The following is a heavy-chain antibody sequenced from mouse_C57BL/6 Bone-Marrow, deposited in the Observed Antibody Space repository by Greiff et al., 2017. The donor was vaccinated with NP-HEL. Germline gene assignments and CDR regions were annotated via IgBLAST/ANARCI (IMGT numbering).Heavy chain of an antibody. CDR3: ARRGGYYGGSYVLYFDY. CDR2: ISSGGSYT. Sequence: EVQLQQSGGDLVKPGGSLKLSCAASGFTFSSYGMSWVRQTPDKRLEWVATISSGGSYTYYPDSVKGRFTISRDNAKNTLYLQMSSLKSEDTAMYYCARRGGYYGGSYVLYFDYWGQGTTLTVSS. CDR1: GFTFSSYG. V-gene: IGHV5-6*01. D-gene: IGHD1-1*01. J-gene: IGHJ2*01.